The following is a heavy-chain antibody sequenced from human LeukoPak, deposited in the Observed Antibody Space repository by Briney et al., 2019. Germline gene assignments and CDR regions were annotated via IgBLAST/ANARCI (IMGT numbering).Heavy chain of an antibody. CDR1: GYTFTSYG. D-gene: IGHD6-13*01. V-gene: IGHV1-18*01. CDR3: ASNIAAAGTVWFDP. Sequence: ASVKVSCKASGYTFTSYGISWVRQAPGQGLESMGWISAYNGNTNYAQKLQGRVTMTTDTSTSTAYMELRSLRSDDTAVYYCASNIAAAGTVWFDPWGQGTLVTVSS. J-gene: IGHJ5*02. CDR2: ISAYNGNT.